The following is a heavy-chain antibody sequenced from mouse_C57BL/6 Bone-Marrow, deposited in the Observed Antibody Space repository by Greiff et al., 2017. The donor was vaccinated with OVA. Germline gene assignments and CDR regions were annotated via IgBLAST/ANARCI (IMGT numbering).Heavy chain of an antibody. D-gene: IGHD2-2*01. J-gene: IGHJ4*01. CDR3: ARGLLWLRRRDYYAMDY. V-gene: IGHV1-26*01. CDR2: INPNNGGT. Sequence: EVQLQQSGPELVKPGASVKISCKASGYTFTDYYMNWVKQSHGKSLEWIGDINPNNGGTSYNQKFKGKATLTVDKSSSTAYMELRSLTSEDSAVYYCARGLLWLRRRDYYAMDYWGQGTSVTVSS. CDR1: GYTFTDYY.